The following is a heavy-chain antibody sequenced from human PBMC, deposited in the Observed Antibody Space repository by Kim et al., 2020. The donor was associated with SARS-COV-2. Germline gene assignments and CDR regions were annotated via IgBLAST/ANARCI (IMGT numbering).Heavy chain of an antibody. D-gene: IGHD2-2*01. CDR3: ARDTPAPRKAGDAMAV. Sequence: SETLSLTCSVSGDSISSRNYYWGWIRQPPGKGLEWIGTILHSGTTYYNPSLKSRATISVDTSKNQFSLKLSSVTAADTAIYYCARDTPAPRKAGDAMAVWCQGTTVTVSS. J-gene: IGHJ6*02. V-gene: IGHV4-39*07. CDR2: ILHSGTT. CDR1: GDSISSRNYY.